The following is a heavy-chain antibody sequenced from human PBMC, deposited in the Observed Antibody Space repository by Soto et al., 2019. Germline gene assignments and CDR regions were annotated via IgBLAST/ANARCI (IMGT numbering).Heavy chain of an antibody. Sequence: TLSLTCTVSGRSISSVNYYWSWIRQPPGKGLEWIGYIYYSGSTYYNPSLRSRVTISVDTSKNQFSLKLSSVTAADTAVYYCARYGSGECNRGSCYSPFAYWGQGTLVTVSS. CDR1: GRSISSVNYY. V-gene: IGHV4-30-4*01. J-gene: IGHJ4*02. CDR3: ARYGSGECNRGSCYSPFAY. CDR2: IYYSGST. D-gene: IGHD2-15*01.